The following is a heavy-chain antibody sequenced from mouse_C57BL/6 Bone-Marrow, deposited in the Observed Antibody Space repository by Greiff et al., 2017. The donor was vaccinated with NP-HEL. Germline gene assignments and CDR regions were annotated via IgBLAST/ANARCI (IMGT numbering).Heavy chain of an antibody. CDR3: ANMVSTGYYAMDY. CDR1: GYTFTSYW. V-gene: IGHV1-7*01. J-gene: IGHJ4*01. Sequence: VQRVESGAELAKPGASVKLSCKASGYTFTSYWMHWVNQRPGQGLEWIGYINPSSGYTKYNQKFKDKATLTADKSSSTAYMQLSSLTYEDSAVYYCANMVSTGYYAMDYWGQGTSVTVSS. CDR2: INPSSGYT. D-gene: IGHD1-1*02.